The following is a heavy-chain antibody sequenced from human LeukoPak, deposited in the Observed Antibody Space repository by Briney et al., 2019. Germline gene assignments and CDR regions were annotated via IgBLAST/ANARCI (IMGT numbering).Heavy chain of an antibody. J-gene: IGHJ6*03. CDR3: ARLTYRMMLESLSPDPYYYIDI. CDR2: MTTSGNIK. V-gene: IGHV3-69-1*02. D-gene: IGHD3-16*01. Sequence: GGSLRLSCAASGLTLSDDYMTWVRQAPGKGLESVLIMTTSGNIKSSADSVKGRFTISRDNANNILHLQMNSLRAEDTGVYYCARLTYRMMLESLSPDPYYYIDIWGNGTTVTVS. CDR1: GLTLSDDY.